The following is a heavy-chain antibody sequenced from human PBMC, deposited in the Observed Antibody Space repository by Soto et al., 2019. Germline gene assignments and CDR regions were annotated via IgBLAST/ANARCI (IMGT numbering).Heavy chain of an antibody. CDR3: ARTQAGPGFYYYGMDD. CDR2: IIPIFGTA. Sequence: QVQLVQSGAEVKKPGSSVKVSCKASGGTFSSYAISWVRQAPGQGLEWMGGIIPIFGTANYAQKFQGRVTITEDESTSFDYMELSSLRSEDTAVYYWARTQAGPGFYYYGMDDCGHGTTVTVSS. V-gene: IGHV1-69*01. D-gene: IGHD6-13*01. CDR1: GGTFSSYA. J-gene: IGHJ6*02.